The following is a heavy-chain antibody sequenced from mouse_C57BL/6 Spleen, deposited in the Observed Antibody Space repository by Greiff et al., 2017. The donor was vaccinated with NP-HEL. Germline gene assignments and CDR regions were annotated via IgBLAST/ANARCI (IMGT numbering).Heavy chain of an antibody. D-gene: IGHD1-1*01. Sequence: QVQLQQSGAELVKPGASVKISCKASGYAFSSYWMNWVKQRPGKGLEWIGQIYPGAGDTNYNGKFKGKATLTADKSSSTAYMQLSSLTSEDSAVYFCARSRYGSSYFDYWGQGTTLTVSS. CDR3: ARSRYGSSYFDY. CDR1: GYAFSSYW. CDR2: IYPGAGDT. J-gene: IGHJ2*01. V-gene: IGHV1-80*01.